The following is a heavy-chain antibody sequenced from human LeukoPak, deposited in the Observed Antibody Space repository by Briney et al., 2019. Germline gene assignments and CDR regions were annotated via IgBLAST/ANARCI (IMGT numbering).Heavy chain of an antibody. J-gene: IGHJ5*02. Sequence: GGSLRLSCAASGFPLDDDAMSWVRQAPGKGLEWVSGINWNGGSTGYADSVKGRFTISRDNAKNSLYLQMSSLRVEDTALYYCARGRANYYDSSGYYRPDWFDPWGQGTLVTVSS. CDR1: GFPLDDDA. V-gene: IGHV3-20*04. CDR3: ARGRANYYDSSGYYRPDWFDP. D-gene: IGHD3-22*01. CDR2: INWNGGST.